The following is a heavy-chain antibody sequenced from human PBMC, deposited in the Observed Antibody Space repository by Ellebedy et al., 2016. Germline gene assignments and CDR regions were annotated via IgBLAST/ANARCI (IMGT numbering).Heavy chain of an antibody. Sequence: SETLSLTCTVSGGSITTTDYYWGWIRQPPGKGLEWIGTIYYSGSTFHNPSLSLKSRVTVSVDTSNNQFSLKLSSVTAADTAVYYLARIPAGSRGSALNWFDPWGQGTLVTVSS. J-gene: IGHJ5*02. D-gene: IGHD3-10*01. CDR3: ARIPAGSRGSALNWFDP. CDR1: GGSITTTDYY. V-gene: IGHV4-39*07. CDR2: IYYSGST.